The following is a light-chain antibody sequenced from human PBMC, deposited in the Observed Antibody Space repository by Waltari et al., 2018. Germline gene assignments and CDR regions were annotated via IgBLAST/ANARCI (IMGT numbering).Light chain of an antibody. Sequence: QSALTQPASVSGSPGPSITISCTGTSSDVGGYYYVAWFQQYPGKAPKLLIYDVTNRFAGVSNRFSGSKSGNTASLTISGLQAEDEADYYCDSYTSSVTRIFGTGTKVTVL. CDR3: DSYTSSVTRI. CDR2: DVT. J-gene: IGLJ1*01. V-gene: IGLV2-14*03. CDR1: SSDVGGYYY.